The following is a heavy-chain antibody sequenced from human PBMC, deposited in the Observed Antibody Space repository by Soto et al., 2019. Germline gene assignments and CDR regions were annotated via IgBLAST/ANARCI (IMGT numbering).Heavy chain of an antibody. CDR3: ARDLPVYGSGSYYYMDV. CDR2: ISSSSSYI. D-gene: IGHD3-10*01. Sequence: GESLKISCAASGFTFSSYSMNWVRQAPGKGLEWVSSISSSSSYIYYADSVKGRFTISRDNAKNSLYLQMNSLRAEDTAVYYCARDLPVYGSGSYYYMDVWGKGTTVTVSS. J-gene: IGHJ6*03. V-gene: IGHV3-21*01. CDR1: GFTFSSYS.